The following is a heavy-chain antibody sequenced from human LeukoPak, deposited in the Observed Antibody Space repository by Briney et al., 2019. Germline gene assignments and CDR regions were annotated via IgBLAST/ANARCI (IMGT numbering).Heavy chain of an antibody. J-gene: IGHJ4*02. V-gene: IGHV4-39*01. CDR2: IYYSGST. D-gene: IGHD3-10*01. CDR3: ARQGVTTMVINY. CDR1: GGSISSSSYC. Sequence: SETLSLTCTVFGGSISSSSYCSGWIRQPPGKGLEWIGSIYYSGSTYYNPSLKSRVTISVDTSKNQFSLKLSPVTAADTAVYYCARQGVTTMVINYWGQGTLVTVSS.